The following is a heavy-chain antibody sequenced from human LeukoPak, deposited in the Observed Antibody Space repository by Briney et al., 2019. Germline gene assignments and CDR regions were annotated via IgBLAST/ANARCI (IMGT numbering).Heavy chain of an antibody. CDR2: IYTGGGT. CDR1: GIPLRNHS. J-gene: IGHJ4*02. Sequence: GFPRPFLAASGIPLRNHSMNWGRPPPGEGVEWVSIIYTGGGTHYADSVKGRFTISRDNSKNTLYLQMNSLRAEDTAVYYCARAAVAGTPGDYWGQGTLVTVSS. CDR3: ARAAVAGTPGDY. D-gene: IGHD6-19*01. V-gene: IGHV3-66*01.